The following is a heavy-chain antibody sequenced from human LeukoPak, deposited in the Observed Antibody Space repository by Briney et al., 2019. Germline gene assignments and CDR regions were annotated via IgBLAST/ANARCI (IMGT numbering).Heavy chain of an antibody. V-gene: IGHV1-69*01. CDR1: GGTFSSYA. D-gene: IGHD3-9*01. CDR3: ARGRRDYYDILTGYPKYYFDY. CDR2: IIPIFGTA. Sequence: SVKVSCKASGGTFSSYAISWVRLAPGQGLEWMGGIIPIFGTANYAQKFQGRVTITADESTSTAYMELSSLRSEDTAVYYCARGRRDYYDILTGYPKYYFDYWGQGTLVTASS. J-gene: IGHJ4*02.